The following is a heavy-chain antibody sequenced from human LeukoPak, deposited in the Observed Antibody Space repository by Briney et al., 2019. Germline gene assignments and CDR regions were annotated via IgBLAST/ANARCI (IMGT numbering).Heavy chain of an antibody. CDR3: AREGLDYSTTVVTPKRDYYYYYYMDV. CDR2: SSTVTGNI. Sequence: PGGSLRLSCAASGFAFISTSIHWVRQAPGKGLEWLSYSSTVTGNIYYADSVKGRFTISRDNAKSSLNLQMSSLRAEDTAVYYCAREGLDYSTTVVTPKRDYYYYYYMDVWGKGTTVTVSS. J-gene: IGHJ6*03. D-gene: IGHD4-23*01. V-gene: IGHV3-48*04. CDR1: GFAFISTS.